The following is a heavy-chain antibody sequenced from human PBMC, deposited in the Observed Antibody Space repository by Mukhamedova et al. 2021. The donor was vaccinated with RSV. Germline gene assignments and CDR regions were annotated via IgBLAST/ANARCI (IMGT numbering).Heavy chain of an antibody. CDR2: INSDGSST. D-gene: IGHD2-2*01. V-gene: IGHV3-74*01. J-gene: IGHJ3*02. CDR1: W. CDR3: ARDSIVVVPAAMSHAFDI. Sequence: WMHWVRQAPGKGLVWVSRINSDGSSTSYADSVKGRFTISRDNAKNTLYLQMNSLRAEDTAVYYCARDSIVVVPAAMSHAFDIWGQ.